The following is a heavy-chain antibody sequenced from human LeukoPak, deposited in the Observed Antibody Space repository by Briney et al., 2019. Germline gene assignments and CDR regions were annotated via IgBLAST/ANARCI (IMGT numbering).Heavy chain of an antibody. J-gene: IGHJ4*02. CDR3: ARHPLYGDGQSGDY. Sequence: KTSETLSLTCTVSGGSISSYYWSWIRQPPGKGLEWIGYIYCSGSTNYNPSLKSRVTISVDTSKNQFSLKLSSVTAADTAVYYCARHPLYGDGQSGDYWGQGTLVTVSS. CDR2: IYCSGST. CDR1: GGSISSYY. V-gene: IGHV4-59*08. D-gene: IGHD4-17*01.